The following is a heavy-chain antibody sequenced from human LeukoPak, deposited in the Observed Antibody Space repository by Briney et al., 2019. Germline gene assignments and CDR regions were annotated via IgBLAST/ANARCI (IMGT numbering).Heavy chain of an antibody. D-gene: IGHD3-22*01. CDR3: AKSSSKWLGSGFGD. V-gene: IGHV3-11*01. J-gene: IGHJ4*02. CDR2: MSSSGRTI. CDR1: GFIVSSNS. Sequence: GGSLRLSCAASGFIVSSNSMTWIRQAPGKGLEWVSYMSSSGRTIYYADSVKGRFTISRDNAKNSVYLQMDSLRAEDTAVYYCAKSSSKWLGSGFGDWGQGTLVTVSS.